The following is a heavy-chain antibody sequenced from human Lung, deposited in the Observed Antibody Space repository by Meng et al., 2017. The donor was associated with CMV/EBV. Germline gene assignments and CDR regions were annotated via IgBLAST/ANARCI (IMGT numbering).Heavy chain of an antibody. D-gene: IGHD2-15*01. CDR2: INHSGST. CDR1: GGSFSGYY. J-gene: IGHJ4*02. V-gene: IGHV4-34*01. CDR3: ARMVVAPLVFDY. Sequence: SXTXSLXCAVYGGSFSGYYWSWIRQPPGKGLEWIGEINHSGSTNYNPSLKSRVTISVDTSKNQFSLKLSSVTAADTAVYYCARMVVAPLVFDYWGQGTLV.